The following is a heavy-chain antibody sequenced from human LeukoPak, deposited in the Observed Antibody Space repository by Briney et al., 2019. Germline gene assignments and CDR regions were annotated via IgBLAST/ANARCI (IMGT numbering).Heavy chain of an antibody. J-gene: IGHJ6*03. CDR1: GGSISSYY. CDR2: IYTGGST. Sequence: SGTLSLTCSVSGGSISSYYWNWIRQPPGKGLEWIGYIYTGGSTNYNPSLKSRVTMSVDTSNNQFSLRLSSVTAADTAVYYCARLPTDYMDVWGKGTTVTVSS. CDR3: ARLPTDYMDV. V-gene: IGHV4-4*09.